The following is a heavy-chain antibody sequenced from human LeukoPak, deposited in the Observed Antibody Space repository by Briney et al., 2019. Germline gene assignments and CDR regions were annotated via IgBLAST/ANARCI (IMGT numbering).Heavy chain of an antibody. CDR2: INHNSGGT. CDR1: GYTFTGYY. Sequence: GASVKVSCKASGYTFTGYYMHWVRQAPGQGLEWMGWINHNSGGTNYAQKFQGRVTMTRDTSISTAYMELSRLRSDDTAVYYCARGGWELLRTSFDYWGQGTLVTVSS. J-gene: IGHJ4*02. V-gene: IGHV1-2*02. CDR3: ARGGWELLRTSFDY. D-gene: IGHD1-26*01.